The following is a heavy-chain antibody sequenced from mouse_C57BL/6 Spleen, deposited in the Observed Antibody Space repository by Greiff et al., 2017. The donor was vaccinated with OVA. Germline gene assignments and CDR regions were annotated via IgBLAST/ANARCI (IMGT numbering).Heavy chain of an antibody. V-gene: IGHV1-53*01. CDR2: INPSNGGT. CDR1: GYTFTSYW. Sequence: QVQLQQPGTELVKPGASVKLSRKASGYTFTSYWMHWVKQRPGQGLEWIGNINPSNGGTNYNEKFKSKATLTVDKSSSTAYMQLSSLTSEDSAVYYCARSFYDYAWYFDVWGTGTTVTVSS. D-gene: IGHD2-4*01. CDR3: ARSFYDYAWYFDV. J-gene: IGHJ1*03.